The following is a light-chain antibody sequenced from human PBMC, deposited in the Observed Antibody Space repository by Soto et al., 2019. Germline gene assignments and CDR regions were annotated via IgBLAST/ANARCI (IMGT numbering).Light chain of an antibody. J-gene: IGLJ1*01. V-gene: IGLV2-14*01. CDR3: SSYTSSSIF. Sequence: QSALTQPASVSGSPGQSITISCTGTSSDVGGYNYVSWYQQHPGKAPKLMIYDVSNRPSGVSNRFSGSKSSNTASLTISGLQAEDEADYYCSSYTSSSIFFGTGTKVTVL. CDR2: DVS. CDR1: SSDVGGYNY.